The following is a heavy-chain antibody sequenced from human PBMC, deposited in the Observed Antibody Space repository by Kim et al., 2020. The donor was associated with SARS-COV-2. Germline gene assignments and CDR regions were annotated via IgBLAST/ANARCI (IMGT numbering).Heavy chain of an antibody. CDR2: ISYDGSNT. J-gene: IGHJ4*02. CDR3: AKARSTMVRGLDY. CDR1: GFTFSSYC. D-gene: IGHD3-10*01. V-gene: IGHV3-30*18. Sequence: GGSLRLSCAASGFTFSSYCMHWVRQAPGKGLEWVSRISYDGSNTYYADSVKGRFTISRDNSKNTLYLQMNSLRAEDTAVYYCAKARSTMVRGLDYWGQGTLVTVSS.